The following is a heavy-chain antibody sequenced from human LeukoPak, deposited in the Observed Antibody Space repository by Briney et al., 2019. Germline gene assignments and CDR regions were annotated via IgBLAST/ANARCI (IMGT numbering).Heavy chain of an antibody. Sequence: PSETLSLTCTVSGGSISSYYWSWIRQPPGKGLEWIGYIYYSGSTNYNPSLKSRVTISVDTSKNQFSLKLSSVTAADTAVYYCARVGGVAVLRYFDWFPGAFDIWGQGTMVTVSS. CDR2: IYYSGST. V-gene: IGHV4-59*01. CDR1: GGSISSYY. CDR3: ARVGGVAVLRYFDWFPGAFDI. D-gene: IGHD3-9*01. J-gene: IGHJ3*02.